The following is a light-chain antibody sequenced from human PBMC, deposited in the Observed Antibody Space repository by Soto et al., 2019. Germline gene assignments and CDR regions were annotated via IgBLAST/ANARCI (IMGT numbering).Light chain of an antibody. V-gene: IGLV1-44*01. CDR1: NSNIGSNP. CDR2: NSD. CDR3: ATWDASLSGVV. Sequence: QSVLTQPPSASGTPGQRVTISCSGSNSNIGSNPVNWYQHFPGTAPKLLIYNSDQRPSGVPDRFSGSKSGTSASLAISGLQSDDEADYYCATWDASLSGVVFGGGTKLTVL. J-gene: IGLJ2*01.